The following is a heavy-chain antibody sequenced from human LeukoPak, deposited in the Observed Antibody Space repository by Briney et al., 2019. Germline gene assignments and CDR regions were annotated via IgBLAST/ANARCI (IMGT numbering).Heavy chain of an antibody. V-gene: IGHV3-48*03. J-gene: IGHJ4*02. CDR1: GFIFSSYE. D-gene: IGHD6-13*01. CDR2: ISSSGHTI. Sequence: PGGSLRLSCAASGFIFSSYEMNWVRQAPGKGLEWVSYISSSGHTIYYADSVKGRFTISRDNSKNTLYLQMNSLRAEDTAVYYCAKAITPLGYSSSWYSVDYWGQGTLVTVSS. CDR3: AKAITPLGYSSSWYSVDY.